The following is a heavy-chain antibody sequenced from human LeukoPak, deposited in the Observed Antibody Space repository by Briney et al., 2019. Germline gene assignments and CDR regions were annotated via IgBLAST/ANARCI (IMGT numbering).Heavy chain of an antibody. CDR2: INTGTGNP. D-gene: IGHD3-10*01. CDR3: ASFGAHSFDY. CDR1: GYTFTSYA. V-gene: IGHV7-4-1*02. J-gene: IGHJ4*02. Sequence: ASVKVSCKTSGYTFTSYAMNWVRQAPGQGLEFMGWINTGTGNPTYAQGFTGRFVFSLDTSVSTAYLQISTLKPEDTAVYYCASFGAHSFDYWGQGTLVTVSS.